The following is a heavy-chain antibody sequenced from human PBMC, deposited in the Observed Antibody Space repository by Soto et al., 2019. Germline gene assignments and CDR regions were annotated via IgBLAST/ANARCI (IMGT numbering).Heavy chain of an antibody. CDR1: GFTFSSYG. D-gene: IGHD3-10*01. J-gene: IGHJ3*02. Sequence: PGGSLRLSCAASGFTFSSYGMHWVRQAPGKGLEWVAVISYDGNNKYYADSVKGRFTISRDNSKNTLYLQMNSLRAEGTAVYYCAKLITMVRGVIMDAFDIWGQGTMVTVSS. CDR3: AKLITMVRGVIMDAFDI. V-gene: IGHV3-30*18. CDR2: ISYDGNNK.